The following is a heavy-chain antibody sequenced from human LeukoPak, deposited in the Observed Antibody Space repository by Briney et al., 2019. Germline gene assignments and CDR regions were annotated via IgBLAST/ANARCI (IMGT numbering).Heavy chain of an antibody. D-gene: IGHD5-18*01. CDR2: IYYSGST. CDR3: ARGIQLDY. J-gene: IGHJ4*02. CDR1: GGSISSYY. Sequence: SETLSLTCTVSGGSISSYYWSWIRQPPGKGLEWIGYIYYSGSTNYDPSLKSRVTISVDTSKNQFSLKLSSVTAADTAVYYCARGIQLDYWGQGTLVTVSS. V-gene: IGHV4-59*01.